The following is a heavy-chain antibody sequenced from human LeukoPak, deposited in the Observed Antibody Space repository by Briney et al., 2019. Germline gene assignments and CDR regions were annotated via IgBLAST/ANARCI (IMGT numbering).Heavy chain of an antibody. V-gene: IGHV1-46*01. CDR3: GRGGHGTTIAVAGTVDY. CDR2: IEPSGGSA. Sequence: GASVKVSCKASGYTITNNYMHWVRQAPGQGLEWMGIIEPSGGSAIYAQKFQGRVTMTRDMSTSTVYVELSSLRSEDTAVYYCGRGGHGTTIAVAGTVDYWGQGTLVTVSS. J-gene: IGHJ4*02. CDR1: GYTITNNY. D-gene: IGHD6-19*01.